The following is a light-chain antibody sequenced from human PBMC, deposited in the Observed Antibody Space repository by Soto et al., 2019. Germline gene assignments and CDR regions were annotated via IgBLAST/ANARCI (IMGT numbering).Light chain of an antibody. CDR2: WAS. J-gene: IGKJ2*01. Sequence: DFLMTQTPDSLAVSLGERATINCKSSPSVLSSSNNKNYLAWYQQKPGQPPKLLIYWASTRDSGVPDRFSGSGSGTDFTLTISSLQDEDVAVYYCQQYYSTPYTFGQGTKVDIK. V-gene: IGKV4-1*01. CDR3: QQYYSTPYT. CDR1: PSVLSSSNNKNY.